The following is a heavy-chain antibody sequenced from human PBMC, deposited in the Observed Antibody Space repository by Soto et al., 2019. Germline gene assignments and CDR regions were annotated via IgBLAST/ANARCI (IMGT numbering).Heavy chain of an antibody. Sequence: QVQLQESGPGLVKPSQTLSLTCTVSGGSISSGGYYWSWIRQHPGKGLEWIGYIYYSGSTYYNPSRQSRVTISVDTSKNQSALKLSSRTAADTAVYYCAIADIVVVPAANIYFYYYYGMDVWGQGATVIV. J-gene: IGHJ6*02. D-gene: IGHD2-2*01. CDR3: AIADIVVVPAANIYFYYYYGMDV. V-gene: IGHV4-31*03. CDR1: GGSISSGGYY. CDR2: IYYSGST.